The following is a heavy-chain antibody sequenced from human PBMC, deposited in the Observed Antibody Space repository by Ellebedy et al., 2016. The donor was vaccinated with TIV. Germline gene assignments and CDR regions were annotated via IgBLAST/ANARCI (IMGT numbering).Heavy chain of an antibody. Sequence: GGSLRLSXAASGFIFGDYGMSWARQAPGKGLEWVSMISARGDSPAYADSVKGRFSISKDHSKSTLYLQMNSLRVEDTAIYYCVTYRSDTAWDYWGQGTLVTVSS. J-gene: IGHJ4*02. D-gene: IGHD2-21*02. V-gene: IGHV3-23*01. CDR3: VTYRSDTAWDY. CDR1: GFIFGDYG. CDR2: ISARGDSP.